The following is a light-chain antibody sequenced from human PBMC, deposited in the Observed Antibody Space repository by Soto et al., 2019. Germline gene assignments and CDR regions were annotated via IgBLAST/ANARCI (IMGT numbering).Light chain of an antibody. J-gene: IGLJ1*01. V-gene: IGLV2-11*01. CDR2: DVS. CDR1: SSDVGGYNY. Sequence: QSVLTQPRSVSGSPGQSVTISCTGTSSDVGGYNYVSWYQQHPGKAPKLMIYDVSKRPSGVPDRFSGSKSGNTASLTISGLQAEDEADYYCCSNAGSYTLVFGTGTKVPVL. CDR3: CSNAGSYTLV.